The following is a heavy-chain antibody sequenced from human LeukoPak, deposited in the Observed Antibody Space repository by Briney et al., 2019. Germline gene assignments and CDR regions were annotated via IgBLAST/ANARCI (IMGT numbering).Heavy chain of an antibody. Sequence: ASVKVSCKASGYTFTGYYMHWVRQAPGQGLEWMGWMNPNSGNTGYAQRFQGRVTMTRNTSISTAYMELSSLRSEDTAVYYCARGPAEFDYWGQGTLVTVSS. J-gene: IGHJ4*02. CDR1: GYTFTGYY. CDR2: MNPNSGNT. CDR3: ARGPAEFDY. V-gene: IGHV1-8*02.